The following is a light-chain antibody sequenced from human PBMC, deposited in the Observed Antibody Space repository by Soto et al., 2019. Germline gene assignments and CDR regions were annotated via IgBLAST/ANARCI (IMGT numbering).Light chain of an antibody. CDR2: EVN. J-gene: IGLJ1*01. CDR3: NSFTTSSNTYV. V-gene: IGLV2-18*02. CDR1: SSDIGSYNR. Sequence: QSALTQPASVSGSPGQSITISCTGTSSDIGSYNRVSWYQQPPGTAPKLIIYEVNNRPSGVPVRFSGSKSGNTASLTISGLQAEDEADYYCNSFTTSSNTYVFGSGTKVTVL.